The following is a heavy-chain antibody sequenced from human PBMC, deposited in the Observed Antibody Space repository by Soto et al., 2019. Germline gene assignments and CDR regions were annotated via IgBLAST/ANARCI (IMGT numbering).Heavy chain of an antibody. D-gene: IGHD3-10*01. Sequence: QLQLVQSGPEVKKPGTSVKVSCKASGFTFTSSAVQWVRQARGQRLEWIGWIVVGSGNTNYAQKFQERVTITRDMSTSTAYMELSSLSAEDTAVYYCAADPDYYGSGSYKFDYWGQGTLVTGSS. J-gene: IGHJ4*02. V-gene: IGHV1-58*01. CDR2: IVVGSGNT. CDR3: AADPDYYGSGSYKFDY. CDR1: GFTFTSSA.